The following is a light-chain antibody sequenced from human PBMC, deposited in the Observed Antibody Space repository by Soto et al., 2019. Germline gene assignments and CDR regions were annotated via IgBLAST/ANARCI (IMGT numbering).Light chain of an antibody. CDR3: QQYNNWPPLT. CDR1: QSVSSY. V-gene: IGKV3D-15*01. J-gene: IGKJ4*01. Sequence: EIVLTQSPATLSLPPGERATLSCRASQSVSSYLAWYQQKPGQAPRLLIYDASTRATGIPARFSGSGSGTEFTLTISSLHSEDFAVYYRQQYNNWPPLTFGGGTKVDNK. CDR2: DAS.